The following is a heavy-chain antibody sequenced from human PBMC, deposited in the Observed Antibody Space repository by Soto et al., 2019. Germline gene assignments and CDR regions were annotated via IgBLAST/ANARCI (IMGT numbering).Heavy chain of an antibody. J-gene: IGHJ4*02. Sequence: PGGSLRLSCAASGFTFSSYSMNWVRQAPGKGLEWVSAISSSSSSTYYADSVKGRFTISRDNSKNTLYLQMNSLRAEDTAVYYCAKGGVYDFWSGYFGYWGQGTLVTVSS. CDR1: GFTFSSYS. V-gene: IGHV3-23*01. CDR3: AKGGVYDFWSGYFGY. CDR2: ISSSSSST. D-gene: IGHD3-3*01.